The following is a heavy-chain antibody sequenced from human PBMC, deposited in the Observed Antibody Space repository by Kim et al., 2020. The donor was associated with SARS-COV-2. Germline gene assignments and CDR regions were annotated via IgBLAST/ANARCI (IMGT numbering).Heavy chain of an antibody. Sequence: LKSRVTISVDTSKNQFSRKLSSVTAADTAVYYCARLGVGNWNAAQGFDYWGQGTLVTVSS. V-gene: IGHV4-39*01. CDR3: ARLGVGNWNAAQGFDY. D-gene: IGHD1-1*01. J-gene: IGHJ4*02.